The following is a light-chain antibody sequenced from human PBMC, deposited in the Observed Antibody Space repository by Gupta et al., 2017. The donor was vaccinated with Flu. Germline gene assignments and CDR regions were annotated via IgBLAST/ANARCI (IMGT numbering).Light chain of an antibody. CDR1: ALSKQY. CDR2: KDT. Sequence: YQLTQAPAMSVSPGQTATITCSGTALSKQYVYWYRQRPVQAPVLLIYKDTERASGIPDRISGSSSGTRVTLTIRGVQTEDEADYYCQSADITGASRVFGGGT. V-gene: IGLV3-25*02. J-gene: IGLJ3*02. CDR3: QSADITGASRV.